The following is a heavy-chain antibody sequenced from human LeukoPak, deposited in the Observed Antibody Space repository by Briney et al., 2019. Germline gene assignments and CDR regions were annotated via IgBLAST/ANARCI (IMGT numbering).Heavy chain of an antibody. J-gene: IGHJ4*02. CDR2: INPNSGGT. CDR1: GYTFTGYY. CDR3: ARVRVSHTPYYFDY. Sequence: ASVKVSCKASGYTFTGYYMHWVRQAPGQGLEWMGWINPNSGGTNYAQKFQGRVTMTRDTSTSTVYMELSSLRSEDTAVYYCARVRVSHTPYYFDYWGQGTLVTVSS. D-gene: IGHD3-22*01. V-gene: IGHV1-2*02.